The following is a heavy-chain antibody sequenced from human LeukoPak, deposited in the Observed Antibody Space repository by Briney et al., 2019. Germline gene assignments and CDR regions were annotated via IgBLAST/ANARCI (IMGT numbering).Heavy chain of an antibody. CDR1: GFTFDDYA. CDR2: ISWNSGSI. D-gene: IGHD3-9*01. CDR3: AKDWAFDPLYYFDY. V-gene: IGHV3-9*01. Sequence: GGSLRLSCAASGFTFDDYAMHWVRQAPGKGLEWVSGISWNSGSIGYADSVKGRFTISRDNAKNSLYLQMNSLRAEDTALYYCAKDWAFDPLYYFDYRGQGTLVTVSS. J-gene: IGHJ4*02.